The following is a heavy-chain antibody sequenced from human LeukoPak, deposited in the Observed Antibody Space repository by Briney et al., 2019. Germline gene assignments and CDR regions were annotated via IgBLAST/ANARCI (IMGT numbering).Heavy chain of an antibody. Sequence: SQTLSLTCAVSGGSISSGGYSWGWIRQPPGKGLEWIGYIYHSGSTYYNPSLKSRVTISVDRSKNQFSLKLSSVTAADTAVYYCASSLAADYYFDYWGQGTLVTVSS. CDR3: ASSLAADYYFDY. V-gene: IGHV4-30-2*01. CDR1: GGSISSGGYS. D-gene: IGHD3-3*02. J-gene: IGHJ4*02. CDR2: IYHSGST.